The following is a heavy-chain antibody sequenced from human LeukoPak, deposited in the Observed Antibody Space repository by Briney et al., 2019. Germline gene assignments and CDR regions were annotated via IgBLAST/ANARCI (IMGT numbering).Heavy chain of an antibody. J-gene: IGHJ4*02. CDR3: ARVTGYSSSWYVVDY. Sequence: EASVKVSCKASGYTFTGYYMHWVRQAPGQGLEWIGWINPNSGGTNYAQKFRGRVTMTRDTSISTAYMELSRLRSDDTAVYYCARVTGYSSSWYVVDYWGQGTLVTASS. CDR2: INPNSGGT. D-gene: IGHD6-13*01. CDR1: GYTFTGYY. V-gene: IGHV1-2*02.